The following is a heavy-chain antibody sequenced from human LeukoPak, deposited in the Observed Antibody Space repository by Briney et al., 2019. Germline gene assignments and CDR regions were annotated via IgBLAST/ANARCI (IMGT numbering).Heavy chain of an antibody. J-gene: IGHJ6*02. V-gene: IGHV4-59*01. D-gene: IGHD3-16*02. Sequence: PLETLSLTCTVSGGSISSYYWSWIRQPPGKGLEWIGYIYYSGSTNYNPSLKSRVTISVDTSKNQFSLKLSSVTAADTAVYYCARVSDYVWGSYRYQDDYGWDVWGQGTTVTVSS. CDR3: ARVSDYVWGSYRYQDDYGWDV. CDR2: IYYSGST. CDR1: GGSISSYY.